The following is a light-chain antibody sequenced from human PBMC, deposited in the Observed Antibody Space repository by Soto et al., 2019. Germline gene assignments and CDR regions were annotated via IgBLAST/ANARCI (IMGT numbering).Light chain of an antibody. CDR3: QQYVSSPPSIT. J-gene: IGKJ5*01. CDR1: QSVSNNY. Sequence: EIVLTQSPGTLSLCPGERATLSFRAIQSVSNNYLAWYQQKPGQAPRLLIYGASNRATGIPDRFSGSGSGTDFTLTISRLEPEDFAVYYCQQYVSSPPSITFGQGTRLEIK. CDR2: GAS. V-gene: IGKV3-20*01.